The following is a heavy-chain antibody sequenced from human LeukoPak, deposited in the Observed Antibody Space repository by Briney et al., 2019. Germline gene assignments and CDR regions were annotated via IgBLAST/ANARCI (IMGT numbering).Heavy chain of an antibody. V-gene: IGHV3-30*04. Sequence: PPGRSLRLSCAVSGFTLNTYAMHWVRQAPGKGLEWVAIISYDGSQKYYADSLKGRFTISRDNSRNTLYLQMNSLRDDDTGMYYCARDTDEWYHSPGDYWGQGTLVTVSS. CDR3: ARDTDEWYHSPGDY. CDR1: GFTLNTYA. D-gene: IGHD2-2*01. J-gene: IGHJ4*02. CDR2: ISYDGSQK.